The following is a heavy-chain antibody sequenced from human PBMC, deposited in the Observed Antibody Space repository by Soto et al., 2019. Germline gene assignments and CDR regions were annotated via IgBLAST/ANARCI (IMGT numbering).Heavy chain of an antibody. Sequence: SETLSLTCTVSGGSISSGCYYWIWIRQHPGKGLEWIGYIYYSGSTYYNPSLKSRVTISVDTSKNQFSLKLSSVTAADTAVYYCARDNYDIVSGPSYFHHWGQGTLVTVSS. CDR2: IYYSGST. V-gene: IGHV4-31*03. CDR3: ARDNYDIVSGPSYFHH. D-gene: IGHD3-9*01. CDR1: GGSISSGCYY. J-gene: IGHJ1*01.